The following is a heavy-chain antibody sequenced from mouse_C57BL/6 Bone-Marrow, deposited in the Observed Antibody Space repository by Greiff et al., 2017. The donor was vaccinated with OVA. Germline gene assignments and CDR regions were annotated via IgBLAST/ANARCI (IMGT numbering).Heavy chain of an antibody. Sequence: SGAELVRPGASVTLSCKASGYTFTDYEMHWVKQTPVHGLEWIGAIDPETGGTAYNQKFKGKAILTADKSSSTAYMELRSLTSEDSAVYYCTRERDDYAWFAYWGQGTLVTVSA. V-gene: IGHV1-15*01. D-gene: IGHD2-4*01. CDR3: TRERDDYAWFAY. J-gene: IGHJ3*01. CDR1: GYTFTDYE. CDR2: IDPETGGT.